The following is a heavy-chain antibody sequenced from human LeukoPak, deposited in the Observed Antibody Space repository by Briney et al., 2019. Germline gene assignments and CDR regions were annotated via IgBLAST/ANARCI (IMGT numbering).Heavy chain of an antibody. CDR2: MYYSGST. J-gene: IGHJ4*02. CDR3: ARAGPRYRSGGSCYSVDY. CDR1: GSSISSGGYY. Sequence: SQTLSLTCTVSGSSISSGGYYWSWIRQHPGKGLEWIGYMYYSGSTYYNPSLKSRVTISVDTSKNQFSLKLSSVTAAETAVYYCARAGPRYRSGGSCYSVDYWGQGTLVTVSS. V-gene: IGHV4-31*03. D-gene: IGHD2-15*01.